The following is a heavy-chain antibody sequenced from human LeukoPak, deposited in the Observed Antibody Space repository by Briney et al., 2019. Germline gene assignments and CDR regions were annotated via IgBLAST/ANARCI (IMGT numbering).Heavy chain of an antibody. V-gene: IGHV1-69*05. D-gene: IGHD6-6*01. CDR1: GGTFSSYA. CDR2: IIPIFGTA. J-gene: IGHJ6*03. CDR3: ARDGYSSSLLFPYYYMDV. Sequence: SVKVSCKASGGTFSSYAISWVRQAPGQGLEWMGGIIPIFGTANYALKFQGRVTITTDESTSTAYMELSSLRSEDTAVYYCARDGYSSSLLFPYYYMDVWGKGTTVTVSS.